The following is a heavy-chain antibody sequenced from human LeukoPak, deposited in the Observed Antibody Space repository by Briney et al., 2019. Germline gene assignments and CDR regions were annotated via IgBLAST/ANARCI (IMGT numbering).Heavy chain of an antibody. Sequence: PGGSLRLSCAASGFTFSSYSMNWVRQAPGKGLEWVSSISSSSSYIYYADSVKGRFTISRDNAKNSLYLQMNSLRAEDTAVYYCARGENSSSWDWFDPWGQGTLVTVSS. J-gene: IGHJ5*02. CDR1: GFTFSSYS. D-gene: IGHD6-13*01. V-gene: IGHV3-21*01. CDR3: ARGENSSSWDWFDP. CDR2: ISSSSSYI.